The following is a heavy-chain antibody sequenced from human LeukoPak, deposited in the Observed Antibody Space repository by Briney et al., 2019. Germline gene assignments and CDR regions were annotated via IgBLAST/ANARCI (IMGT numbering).Heavy chain of an antibody. V-gene: IGHV3-21*01. CDR2: ISSSSTYI. CDR3: ARASGWYERGPDYYYYYMDV. J-gene: IGHJ6*03. CDR1: GYSFTSYW. Sequence: GESLKISCKGSGYSFTSYWIGWVRQMPGKGLEWVSSISSSSTYIYYADSVKGRFTISRDNAKNSLYLQMNSLRAEDTAVYYCARASGWYERGPDYYYYYMDVWGKGTTVTVSS. D-gene: IGHD6-19*01.